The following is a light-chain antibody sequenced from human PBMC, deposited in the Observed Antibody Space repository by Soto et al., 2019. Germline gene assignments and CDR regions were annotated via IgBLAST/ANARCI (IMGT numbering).Light chain of an antibody. V-gene: IGLV2-14*01. Sequence: QSALTQFVSVSGSPGQSIAISCTGTSSDVGAYNAVSWYQQHPGKAPKIMIYAVSNRPSGVSNRFSGAKSSNTASLTISGLQAEDEADYYCASYTSTHSYVFGTGTKLTVL. CDR3: ASYTSTHSYV. CDR2: AVS. CDR1: SSDVGAYNA. J-gene: IGLJ1*01.